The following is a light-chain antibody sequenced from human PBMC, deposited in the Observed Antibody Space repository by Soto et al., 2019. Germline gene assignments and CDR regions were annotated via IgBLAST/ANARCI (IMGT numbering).Light chain of an antibody. CDR2: DTD. J-gene: IGLJ1*01. V-gene: IGLV7-46*01. CDR1: TGAVTSGHY. CDR3: MLTHSGARV. Sequence: QAVVTQEPSLTVSPGGTVTLTCGSSTGAVTSGHYPYWFQQKPGQAPRTLIYDTDNKHSWTPARFSGSLLGGKAALTLSGAQPEDEADFYCMLTHSGARVFGSGTKVTV.